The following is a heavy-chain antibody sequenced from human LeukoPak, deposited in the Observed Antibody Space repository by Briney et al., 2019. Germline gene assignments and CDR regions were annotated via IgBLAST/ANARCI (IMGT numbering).Heavy chain of an antibody. CDR2: IKQDGSEK. Sequence: GGSLRLSCSASGFTFSNFAMNWVRQAPGKGLEWVANIKQDGSEKYYVDSVKGRFTISRDNAKNSLYLQMNSLRAEDTAVYYCARDQTSYFDWFNAFDIWGQGTMVTVSS. CDR1: GFTFSNFA. J-gene: IGHJ3*02. D-gene: IGHD3-9*01. V-gene: IGHV3-7*01. CDR3: ARDQTSYFDWFNAFDI.